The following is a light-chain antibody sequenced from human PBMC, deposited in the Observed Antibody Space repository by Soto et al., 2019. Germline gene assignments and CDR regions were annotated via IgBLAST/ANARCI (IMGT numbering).Light chain of an antibody. CDR1: SSNIGSNT. J-gene: IGLJ2*01. CDR2: SNN. V-gene: IGLV1-44*01. Sequence: HSVLTQPPSASGIPGQRVTISCSRSSSNIGSNTVNWYQQLPGTAPKLVIYSNNQRPSGVPDRFSGSKSGTSASLAISGLQSEDEADYYCVAWDDSLNGYVVFGGGTKVTVL. CDR3: VAWDDSLNGYVV.